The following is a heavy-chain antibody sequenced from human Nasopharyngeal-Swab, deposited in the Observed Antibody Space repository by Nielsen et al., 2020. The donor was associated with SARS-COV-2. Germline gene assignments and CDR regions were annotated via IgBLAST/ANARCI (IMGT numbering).Heavy chain of an antibody. CDR1: GASFSVYD. CDR3: ATYSSTRKYYMEV. CDR2: INQSGGT. J-gene: IGHJ6*03. Sequence: SETLSLTCAVYGASFSVYDWSWIRQSPGKGLEWIGDINQSGGTNYNPSLKSRVTISTDTSKNQFSLNLDSLSAADTATYYCATYSSTRKYYMEVWGTGTTVTVSS. V-gene: IGHV4-34*01. D-gene: IGHD6-13*01.